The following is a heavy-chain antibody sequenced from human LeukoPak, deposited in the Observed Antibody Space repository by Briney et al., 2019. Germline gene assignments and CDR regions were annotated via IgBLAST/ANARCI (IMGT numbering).Heavy chain of an antibody. D-gene: IGHD3-10*01. Sequence: PSETLSLTCIVSGASISSYYWSWIRQPAGKGLEWIGRTYTSGSINYNPSLKSRVTMSVDTSKNQFSLKLSSVTAADTAVYYCVRGGYYYGPSDWGQGTPVTVSS. CDR1: GASISSYY. CDR3: VRGGYYYGPSD. J-gene: IGHJ4*02. V-gene: IGHV4-4*07. CDR2: TYTSGSI.